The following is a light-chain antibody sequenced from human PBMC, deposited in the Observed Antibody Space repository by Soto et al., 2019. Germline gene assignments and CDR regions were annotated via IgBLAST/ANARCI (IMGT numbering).Light chain of an antibody. J-gene: IGKJ1*01. CDR3: QLYGTSPRRT. V-gene: IGKV3-20*01. CDR2: GAS. Sequence: EIVLTQSPGTLSLSPGERATLSCRTSQSVSSSYLAWYQQKPGRAPRLLIFGASSRATGIPDRFSGSGSGTDFTLTISRLEPEDSAVYYCQLYGTSPRRTFGQGTKVEIK. CDR1: QSVSSSY.